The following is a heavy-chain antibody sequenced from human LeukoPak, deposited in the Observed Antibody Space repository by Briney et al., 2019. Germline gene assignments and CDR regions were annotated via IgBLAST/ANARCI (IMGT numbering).Heavy chain of an antibody. J-gene: IGHJ4*02. Sequence: PGGSPRLSCAASGFTFSSYAMSWIRQAPGKGLEWVSYISSGGRTIYYADSVQGRFTVSRDNAKNSLYLQMNSLRDEDTAVYYCVRGRWSSGWYQFSDWGQGTLVTVSS. CDR3: VRGRWSSGWYQFSD. V-gene: IGHV3-11*01. CDR1: GFTFSSYA. D-gene: IGHD6-19*01. CDR2: ISSGGRTI.